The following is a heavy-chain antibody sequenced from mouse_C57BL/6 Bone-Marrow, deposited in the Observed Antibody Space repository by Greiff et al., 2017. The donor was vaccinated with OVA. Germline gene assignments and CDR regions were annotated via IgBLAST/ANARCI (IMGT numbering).Heavy chain of an antibody. V-gene: IGHV1-59*01. CDR2: IDPSDSYT. Sequence: QVQLKQPGAELVRPGTSVKLSCKASGYTFTSYWMPWVKQRPGQGLEWIGVIDPSDSYTNYNQKFKGKATLTVDTSSSTAYMQLSSLTSEDSAVYYCARIRGRWGDYWGQGTTLAVSS. CDR3: ARIRGRWGDY. D-gene: IGHD1-1*02. CDR1: GYTFTSYW. J-gene: IGHJ2*01.